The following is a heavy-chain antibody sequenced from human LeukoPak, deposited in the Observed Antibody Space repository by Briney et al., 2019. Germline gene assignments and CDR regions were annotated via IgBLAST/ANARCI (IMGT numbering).Heavy chain of an antibody. CDR1: GGSISSSSYS. CDR3: ARLEYYYQHRFDY. D-gene: IGHD3-10*01. V-gene: IGHV4-39*01. Sequence: SETLSLTCTVSGGSISSSSYSWGWIRQPPGKGLGWIGRIYYSGSTYYNPSLKSRVTISVDTSKNQFSLKLSSVTAADTAVYYCARLEYYYQHRFDYWGQGTLVTVS. J-gene: IGHJ4*02. CDR2: IYYSGST.